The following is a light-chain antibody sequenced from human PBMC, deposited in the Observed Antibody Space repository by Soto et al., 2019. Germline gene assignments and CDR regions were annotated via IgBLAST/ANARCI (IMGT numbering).Light chain of an antibody. CDR3: SSYTSSTDYV. CDR2: EVT. Sequence: QSALTQPASVSGSAGQSITISCTGTSSDIDTYNYVSWYQQHPGKAPKLIIYEVTNRPSGVSNRFSGSKSGDTASLTISGLRAEDEADYYCSSYTSSTDYVFGTGTKVTVL. J-gene: IGLJ1*01. V-gene: IGLV2-14*01. CDR1: SSDIDTYNY.